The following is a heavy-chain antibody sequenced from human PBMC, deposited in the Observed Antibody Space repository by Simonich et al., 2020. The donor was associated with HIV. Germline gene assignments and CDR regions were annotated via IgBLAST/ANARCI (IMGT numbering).Heavy chain of an antibody. CDR3: ARHRPSGNYLYEVDYFDF. CDR1: GGSFSGYY. J-gene: IGHJ4*02. CDR2: ISHVGRP. Sequence: VQLQQWGAGLLKPSETLSLTCAVYGGSFSGYYWSWIRQPPGKGLEWIGEISHVGRPKTNPYVKSGLTISVDTSKKQISRRLSSVTAADTALYYCARHRPSGNYLYEVDYFDFWGQGTLVTVSS. V-gene: IGHV4-34*02. D-gene: IGHD1-26*01.